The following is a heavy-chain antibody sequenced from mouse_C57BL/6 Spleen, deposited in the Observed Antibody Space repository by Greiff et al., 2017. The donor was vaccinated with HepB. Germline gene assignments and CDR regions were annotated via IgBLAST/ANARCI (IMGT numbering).Heavy chain of an antibody. CDR3: TRRRYYYGSTYFDY. CDR1: GFTFSDAW. Sequence: EVKLMESGGGLVQPGGSMKLSCAASGFTFSDAWMDWVRQSPEKGLEWVAEIRNKANNHATYYAESVKGRFTISRDDSKSSVYLQMNSLRAEDTGIYYCTRRRYYYGSTYFDYWGQGTTLTVSS. J-gene: IGHJ2*01. D-gene: IGHD1-1*01. CDR2: IRNKANNHAT. V-gene: IGHV6-6*01.